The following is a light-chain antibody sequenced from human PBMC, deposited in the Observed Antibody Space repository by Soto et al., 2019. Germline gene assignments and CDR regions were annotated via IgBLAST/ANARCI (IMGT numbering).Light chain of an antibody. Sequence: DIQMTQSPSTLSGTVGDRVTITFRASQTISSWLAWYQPKPGRAPKLLIYDASNLEAGVPSRFRGSGSGTDFTFTISRLQPEDIATYYCIQYENLPTVGQGTQLEIK. V-gene: IGKV1-33*01. CDR1: QTISSW. CDR2: DAS. J-gene: IGKJ5*01. CDR3: IQYENLPT.